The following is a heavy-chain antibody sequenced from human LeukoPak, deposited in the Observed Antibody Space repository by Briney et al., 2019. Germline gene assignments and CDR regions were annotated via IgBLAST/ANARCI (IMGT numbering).Heavy chain of an antibody. CDR3: ARAYYYGSGSYAFDI. J-gene: IGHJ3*02. Sequence: SETLSLTCTVSGGSISSYHWSWIRQPPGKGLERIGYIYYSGSTNHNPSLKSRVTISVDTSKNQFSLKLSSVTAADTAVHYCARAYYYGSGSYAFDIWGQGTMVTVSS. V-gene: IGHV4-59*01. CDR1: GGSISSYH. CDR2: IYYSGST. D-gene: IGHD3-10*01.